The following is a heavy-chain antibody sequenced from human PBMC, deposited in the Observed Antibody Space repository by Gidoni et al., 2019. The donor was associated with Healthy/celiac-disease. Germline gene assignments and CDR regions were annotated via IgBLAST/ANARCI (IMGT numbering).Heavy chain of an antibody. D-gene: IGHD3-9*01. CDR2: ISSSSSYI. CDR3: ARGGYFDWLYYYGMDV. Sequence: EVQLVESGGGLVKPGGSLRLSCAASGFTFSSYSMNWVRQAPGKGLEWVSSISSSSSYIYYADSVKGRFTISRDNAKNSLYLQMNSLRAEDTAVYYCARGGYFDWLYYYGMDVWGQGTTVTVSS. CDR1: GFTFSSYS. J-gene: IGHJ6*02. V-gene: IGHV3-21*01.